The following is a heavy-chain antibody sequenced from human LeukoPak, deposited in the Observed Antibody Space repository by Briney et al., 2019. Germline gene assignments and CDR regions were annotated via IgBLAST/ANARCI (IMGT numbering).Heavy chain of an antibody. Sequence: ASVKVSCKASGYTFTSYDINWVRQATGQGLEWMGWMNPNSGNTGYAQKFQGRVTMTRNTSISTAYMELSSLRSEDTAVYYCARVGSSWSLYYYYYYGMDVWGQGTTVTDSS. CDR3: ARVGSSWSLYYYYYYGMDV. J-gene: IGHJ6*02. CDR1: GYTFTSYD. CDR2: MNPNSGNT. V-gene: IGHV1-8*01. D-gene: IGHD6-13*01.